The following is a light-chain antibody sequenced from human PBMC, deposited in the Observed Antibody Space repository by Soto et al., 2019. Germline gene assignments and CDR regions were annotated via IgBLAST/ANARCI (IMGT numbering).Light chain of an antibody. CDR2: DVS. CDR3: SSYTISSTRV. J-gene: IGLJ1*01. Sequence: QSALTQPASVSGSPGQSITISCTGTSSDVGGYNYVSWYQQHPGKAPKLMIYDVSNRPSGVSNRFSGSKSGNTAALTISGRQAEDEADYYCSSYTISSTRVFGTGTKLTVL. CDR1: SSDVGGYNY. V-gene: IGLV2-14*01.